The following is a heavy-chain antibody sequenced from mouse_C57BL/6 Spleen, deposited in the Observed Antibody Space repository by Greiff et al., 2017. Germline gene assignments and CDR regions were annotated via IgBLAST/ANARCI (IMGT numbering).Heavy chain of an antibody. CDR3: ARNYYGSSWAMDY. D-gene: IGHD1-1*01. Sequence: EVQLQQSGPELVKPGDSVKISCKASGYSFTGYFMNWVMQSHGKSLEWIGRINPYNGDTFYNQKFKGKATLTVDKSSSTAHMELRSLTSEDSAVYYCARNYYGSSWAMDYWGQGTSVTVSS. CDR1: GYSFTGYF. CDR2: INPYNGDT. V-gene: IGHV1-20*01. J-gene: IGHJ4*01.